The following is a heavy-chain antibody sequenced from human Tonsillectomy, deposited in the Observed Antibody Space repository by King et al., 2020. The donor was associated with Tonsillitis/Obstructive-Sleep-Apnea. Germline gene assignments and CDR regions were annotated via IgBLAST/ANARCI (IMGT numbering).Heavy chain of an antibody. V-gene: IGHV1-18*01. Sequence: VQLVESGAEVKKPGASVKVSCKASGYTFTSYGISWVRQAPGQGLEWMGWISAYNGNTNYAQKLQGRVTMTTDTSTSTAYMELRSLRADDTAVYYCATYYAFWSGSKGEDYYYYYMDVWGKGTTVTVSS. J-gene: IGHJ6*03. CDR2: ISAYNGNT. CDR3: ATYYAFWSGSKGEDYYYYYMDV. D-gene: IGHD3-3*01. CDR1: GYTFTSYG.